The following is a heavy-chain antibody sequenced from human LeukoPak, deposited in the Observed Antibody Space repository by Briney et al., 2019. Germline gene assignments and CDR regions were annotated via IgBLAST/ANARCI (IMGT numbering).Heavy chain of an antibody. Sequence: ASETLSLTCTVSGGSISGHYWSWIRQPPGKGLEWIGFIYYSGMTTYNPSLKSRVTISVDMSKNQFSLKLSSVTAADTALYYCARYFCSGGICYHFDYWGQGTLVTVSS. J-gene: IGHJ4*02. CDR1: GGSISGHY. CDR2: IYYSGMT. V-gene: IGHV4-59*08. CDR3: ARYFCSGGICYHFDY. D-gene: IGHD2-15*01.